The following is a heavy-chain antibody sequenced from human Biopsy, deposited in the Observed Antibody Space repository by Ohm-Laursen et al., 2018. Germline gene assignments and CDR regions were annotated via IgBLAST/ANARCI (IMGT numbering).Heavy chain of an antibody. CDR1: GGSISNNNHY. Sequence: SETLSLTWTVSGGSISNNNHYWGWIRQPPGKGLEWIGSIFYRGSTHYKPSLKSRVNISVDTSKNQFSLKLNSVTAADTAAYYCARDYDTSGYYYVSWGQGTLVTVSS. V-gene: IGHV4-39*01. D-gene: IGHD3-22*01. J-gene: IGHJ5*02. CDR3: ARDYDTSGYYYVS. CDR2: IFYRGST.